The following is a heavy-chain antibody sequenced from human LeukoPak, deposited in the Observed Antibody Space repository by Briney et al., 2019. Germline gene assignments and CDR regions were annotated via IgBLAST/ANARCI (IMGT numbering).Heavy chain of an antibody. CDR3: ARGETLAPAAVHFDY. CDR2: IYHSGST. D-gene: IGHD2-2*01. J-gene: IGHJ4*02. V-gene: IGHV4-4*02. Sequence: SETLSLTCAVSGGSISSSNWWSWVRQPPGKGLEWIGEIYHSGSTNYNPSLKSRVTISVDKSKNQFSLKLSSVTAADTAVYYCARGETLAPAAVHFDYWGQGTLVTVSS. CDR1: GGSISSSNW.